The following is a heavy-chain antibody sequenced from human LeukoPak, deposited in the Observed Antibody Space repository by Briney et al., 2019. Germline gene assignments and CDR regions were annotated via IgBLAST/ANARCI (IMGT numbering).Heavy chain of an antibody. J-gene: IGHJ6*03. CDR2: SYRSGST. CDR1: GYSISGTYF. V-gene: IGHV4-38-2*02. D-gene: IGHD6-19*01. Sequence: PSETLSLTCNVSGYSISGTYFWGWIRQPPGKGLEWIGRSYRSGSTYYNPSFKSRVTISVDRSNTQFSLNLTSVTAADTALYYCAAAVTGSDNYYYMDVWGKGTTVTVSS. CDR3: AAAVTGSDNYYYMDV.